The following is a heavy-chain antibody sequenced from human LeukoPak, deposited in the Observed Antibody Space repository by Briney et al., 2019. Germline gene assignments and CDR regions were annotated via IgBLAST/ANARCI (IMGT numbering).Heavy chain of an antibody. V-gene: IGHV4-4*07. D-gene: IGHD3-22*01. CDR1: GGSFSGYY. J-gene: IGHJ4*02. CDR2: IYTSGST. CDR3: ARDSSAGRGYYGY. Sequence: SETLSLTCAVYGGSFSGYYWSWIRQPAGKGLEWIGRIYTSGSTNYNPSIKSRVTMSVDTSKNQFSLKLSSVTAADTAVYYCARDSSAGRGYYGYWGQGTLVTVSS.